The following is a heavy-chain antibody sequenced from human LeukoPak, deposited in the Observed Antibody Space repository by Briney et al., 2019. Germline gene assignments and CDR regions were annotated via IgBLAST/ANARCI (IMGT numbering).Heavy chain of an antibody. CDR2: IYYSGST. CDR1: GDSISSSSYY. CDR3: ARNPRTGTTYWYFDL. Sequence: PSETLSLTCTVSGDSISSSSYYWGWIRQPPGKGLEWIGSIYYSGSTYYNPSLKSRVTISVDTSKNQFSLKLSSVTAADTAVYYCARNPRTGTTYWYFDLWGRGTLVTVSS. J-gene: IGHJ2*01. V-gene: IGHV4-39*01. D-gene: IGHD1-7*01.